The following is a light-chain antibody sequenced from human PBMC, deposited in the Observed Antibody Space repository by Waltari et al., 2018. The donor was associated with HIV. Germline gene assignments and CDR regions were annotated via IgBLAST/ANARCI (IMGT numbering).Light chain of an antibody. J-gene: IGKJ1*01. CDR3: QQYKGFRT. CDR1: QSISSW. V-gene: IGKV1-5*03. Sequence: DIQMTQSPSTLSASVGDRVTITCRASQSISSWLAWYQQKAGKAPKVLIYKASTLKSGVPSRFSGSGSGTEFTLTISSLQPDDIATYYCQQYKGFRTFGQGTKVEIK. CDR2: KAS.